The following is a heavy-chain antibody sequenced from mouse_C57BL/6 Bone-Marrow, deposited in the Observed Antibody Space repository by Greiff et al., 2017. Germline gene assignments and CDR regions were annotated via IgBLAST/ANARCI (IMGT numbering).Heavy chain of an antibody. CDR2: IYPGSGST. CDR1: GYTFTSYW. D-gene: IGHD1-1*01. CDR3: ARPRKYYGSSYGY. J-gene: IGHJ3*01. Sequence: QVQLQQPGAELVKPGASVKMSCKASGYTFTSYWITWVKQRPGQGLEWIGDIYPGSGSTNYNEKFKSKATLTVDTSARTVYMELSSLTSEDSEVFSCARPRKYYGSSYGYWGQWTLVTVSA. V-gene: IGHV1-55*01.